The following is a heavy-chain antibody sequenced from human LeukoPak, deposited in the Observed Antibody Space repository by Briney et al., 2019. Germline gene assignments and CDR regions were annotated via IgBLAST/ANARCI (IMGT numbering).Heavy chain of an antibody. Sequence: PSETLSLTCTVSGGSISSSSYYWGWIRQPPGKGLEWIGSIYYSGSTYYNPSLKSLVTISVDTSKNQFSLELSSVTAADTAVYYCARRGYSYATFDYWGQGTLVTVSS. CDR2: IYYSGST. D-gene: IGHD5-18*01. V-gene: IGHV4-39*01. CDR1: GGSISSSSYY. J-gene: IGHJ4*02. CDR3: ARRGYSYATFDY.